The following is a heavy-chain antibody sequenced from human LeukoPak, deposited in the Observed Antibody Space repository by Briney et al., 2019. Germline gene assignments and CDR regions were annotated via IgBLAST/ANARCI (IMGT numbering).Heavy chain of an antibody. J-gene: IGHJ6*02. V-gene: IGHV4-59*08. D-gene: IGHD4-17*01. Sequence: PSETLSLTCTVSGGSISSYYWSWIRQPPGKGLEWIGYIYYRGSTNYNPSLKSRVTISVDTSKNQFSLKLSSVTAADTAVYYCARYGDYGYGMDVWGQGTTVTVSS. CDR3: ARYGDYGYGMDV. CDR1: GGSISSYY. CDR2: IYYRGST.